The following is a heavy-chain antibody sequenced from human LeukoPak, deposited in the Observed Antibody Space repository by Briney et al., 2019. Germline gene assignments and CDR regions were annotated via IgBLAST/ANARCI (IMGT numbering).Heavy chain of an antibody. V-gene: IGHV3-23*01. CDR3: AKIPHGGDAFDM. J-gene: IGHJ3*02. CDR1: GFTFSSYG. CDR2: ISGSGSST. Sequence: GGSLRLSCAASGFTFSSYGMSWVRQAPGKGLEWVSAISGSGSSTYYADSVKGRFTISRDNSKNTLYLQMNSLRAEDTAVYFCAKIPHGGDAFDMWGQGTMVTVSS. D-gene: IGHD4-23*01.